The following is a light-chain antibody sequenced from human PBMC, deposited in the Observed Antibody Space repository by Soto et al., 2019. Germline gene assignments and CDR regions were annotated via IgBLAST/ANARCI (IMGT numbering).Light chain of an antibody. CDR3: QIWDSTSDHPV. CDR2: DDS. V-gene: IGLV3-21*02. J-gene: IGLJ1*01. Sequence: SYELTQPPSVSVAPGQTARITCGGDNIGGKSVRWYQQKPGQAPVLVVYDDSARPSAIPERFSGSKSGNTATLTINWVEAGDEADYYCQIWDSTSDHPVFGTGTKRTVL. CDR1: NIGGKS.